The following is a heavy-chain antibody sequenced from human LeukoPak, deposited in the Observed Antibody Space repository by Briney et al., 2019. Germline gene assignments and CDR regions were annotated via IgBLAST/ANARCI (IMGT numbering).Heavy chain of an antibody. D-gene: IGHD1-26*01. CDR2: IIPILGIA. J-gene: IGHJ4*02. V-gene: IGHV1-69*04. Sequence: SVKVSCKASGGTFSSYAISWVRQAPGQGLEWMGRIIPILGIANYAQKFQGRVTITADKSTSTAYMELSSLRSEDTAVYYCARARAAPIVSGSPLGYRGQGTLVTVSS. CDR1: GGTFSSYA. CDR3: ARARAAPIVSGSPLGY.